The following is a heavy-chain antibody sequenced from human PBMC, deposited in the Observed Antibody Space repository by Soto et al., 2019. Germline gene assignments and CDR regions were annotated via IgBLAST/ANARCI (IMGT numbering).Heavy chain of an antibody. D-gene: IGHD3-16*01. CDR1: GFTFRSYV. J-gene: IGHJ1*01. V-gene: IGHV3-30*19. CDR3: ARWGTTGGLDV. Sequence: ESGGGVVQPGTSLRVSCVGSGFTFRSYVIHWVRQAPGKGLEWVALTSYDGSDKYYDNSVRGRFIISRDNSRNTVDLQMDSLRLEDTALYYCARWGTTGGLDVWGQGTLVSVSS. CDR2: TSYDGSDK.